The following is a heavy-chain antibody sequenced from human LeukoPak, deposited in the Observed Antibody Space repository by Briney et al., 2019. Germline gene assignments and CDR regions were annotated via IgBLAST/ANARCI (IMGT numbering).Heavy chain of an antibody. V-gene: IGHV3-23*01. J-gene: IGHJ4*02. CDR3: AKDILTGYYAPFDY. Sequence: GGSLRLSCAASGFTFNNYAMSWVRQAPGKGLEWVSVISGSVGSTYYADSVKGRFTISRDNSKNTLYLQMNSLRAGDTAVYFCAKDILTGYYAPFDYWGQGTLVTVSS. D-gene: IGHD3-9*01. CDR2: ISGSVGST. CDR1: GFTFNNYA.